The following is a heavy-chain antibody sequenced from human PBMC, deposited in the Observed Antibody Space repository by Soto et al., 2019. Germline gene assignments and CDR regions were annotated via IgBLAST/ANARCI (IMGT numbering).Heavy chain of an antibody. CDR2: IIPILGIA. CDR3: ARSIQHVDIVTWFDP. Sequence: GASVKASCKASGGTFSSYTISWVRQAPGQGLEWMGRIIPILGIANYAQKFQGRVTITADKSTSTAYMELSSLRSEDTAVYYCARSIQHVDIVTWFDPWGQGTLVTVSS. D-gene: IGHD5-12*01. V-gene: IGHV1-69*02. CDR1: GGTFSSYT. J-gene: IGHJ5*02.